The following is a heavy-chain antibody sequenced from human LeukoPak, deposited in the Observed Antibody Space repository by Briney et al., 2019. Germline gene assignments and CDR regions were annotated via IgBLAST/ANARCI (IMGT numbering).Heavy chain of an antibody. Sequence: GGSLRLSCAASGFPFSAYTMNWVRHVPGKGLEWVSSIKGSDNYIYYADSVAGRFTISTADAHNSLFLQMDSLRAEDTAIYYCARSRSMSMLDKNLLYWGQGSLVTVSS. CDR1: GFPFSAYT. J-gene: IGHJ4*02. CDR2: IKGSDNYI. CDR3: ARSRSMSMLDKNLLY. D-gene: IGHD3-16*01. V-gene: IGHV3-21*01.